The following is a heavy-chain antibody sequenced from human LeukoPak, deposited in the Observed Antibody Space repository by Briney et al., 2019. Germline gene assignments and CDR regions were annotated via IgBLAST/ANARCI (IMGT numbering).Heavy chain of an antibody. J-gene: IGHJ4*02. CDR1: GYTFTTYY. CDR3: ARGIAVAGPFDY. D-gene: IGHD6-19*01. CDR2: INPSGGST. V-gene: IGHV1-46*01. Sequence: ASVKVSCKASGYTFTTYYMHWVRQAPGRGLEWMGIINPSGGSTDYAQKFQGRVTMTRDTSTSTVYMELSSLRSEDTAVYYCARGIAVAGPFDYWGQGTLVTVSS.